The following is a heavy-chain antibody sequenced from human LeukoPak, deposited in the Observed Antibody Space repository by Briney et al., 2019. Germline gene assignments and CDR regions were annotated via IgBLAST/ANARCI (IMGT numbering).Heavy chain of an antibody. V-gene: IGHV3-21*01. CDR3: ARETEPLDYGDSTNLDS. Sequence: GGSLRLSCAASGFTFSSYSMNWVRQAPGKGLEWVAFIGSRTGNIYYADSVKGRFSISRDNAKDSVYLQMNSLRADDTAVYYCARETEPLDYGDSTNLDSWGQGTLVTVSS. CDR1: GFTFSSYS. CDR2: IGSRTGNI. J-gene: IGHJ4*02. D-gene: IGHD4/OR15-4a*01.